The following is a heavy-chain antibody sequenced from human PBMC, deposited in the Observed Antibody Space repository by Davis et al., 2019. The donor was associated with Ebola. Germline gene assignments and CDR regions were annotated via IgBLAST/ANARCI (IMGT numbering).Heavy chain of an antibody. V-gene: IGHV3-48*03. CDR3: ARENYVSGSFSFDY. CDR1: GFTFSSYE. D-gene: IGHD3-10*01. J-gene: IGHJ4*02. Sequence: PGGSLTLSCAASGFTFSSYEMNWVRPAPGKGLEWVSFISSSGNTIYYADSVKGRFTISRDNAKNSLYLQMNSLRAEDTAVYYCARENYVSGSFSFDYWGQGTLVTVSS. CDR2: ISSSGNTI.